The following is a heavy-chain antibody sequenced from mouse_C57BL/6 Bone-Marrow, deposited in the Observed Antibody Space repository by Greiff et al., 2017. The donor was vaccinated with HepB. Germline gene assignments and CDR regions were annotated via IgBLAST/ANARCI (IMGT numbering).Heavy chain of an antibody. CDR1: GFTFSSYG. V-gene: IGHV5-6*02. CDR3: ARRFTTVVEGAWFAY. Sequence: EVMLVESGGDLVKPGGSLKLSCAASGFTFSSYGMSWVRQTPDKRLEWVATISSGGSYTYYPDSVKGRFTISRDNAKNTLYLQLSSLKSEDTAMYYCARRFTTVVEGAWFAYWGQGTLVTVSA. CDR2: ISSGGSYT. D-gene: IGHD1-1*01. J-gene: IGHJ3*01.